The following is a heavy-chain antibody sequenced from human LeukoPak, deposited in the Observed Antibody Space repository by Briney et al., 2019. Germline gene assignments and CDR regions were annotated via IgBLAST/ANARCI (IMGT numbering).Heavy chain of an antibody. D-gene: IGHD6-19*01. V-gene: IGHV3-30*04. CDR3: ARVAVTIYYYYYGMDV. CDR1: GFTFSSYA. Sequence: GRPLRLSCAASGFTFSSYAMHWVRQAPGKGLEWVAVISYDGSNKYYADSVKGQCTISRDNSKNTLYLQMKSLRAEDTAVYYCARVAVTIYYYYYGMDVWGKGTTVTVSS. J-gene: IGHJ6*04. CDR2: ISYDGSNK.